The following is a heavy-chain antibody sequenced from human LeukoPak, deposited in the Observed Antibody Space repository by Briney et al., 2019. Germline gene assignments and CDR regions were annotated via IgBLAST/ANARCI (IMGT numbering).Heavy chain of an antibody. D-gene: IGHD1-26*01. V-gene: IGHV1-46*01. Sequence: ASVKVSCKASGYTFTSYYMHWVRQAPGQGLEWMGIINPSGGSTSYAQKFQGRVTMTRDTSTSTVYMELSSLRSEDTAVYYCARDGIVGATGYYYYMDVLGKGTTVTISS. J-gene: IGHJ6*03. CDR3: ARDGIVGATGYYYYMDV. CDR2: INPSGGST. CDR1: GYTFTSYY.